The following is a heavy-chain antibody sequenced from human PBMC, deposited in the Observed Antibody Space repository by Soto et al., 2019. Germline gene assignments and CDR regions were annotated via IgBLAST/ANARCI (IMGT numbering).Heavy chain of an antibody. D-gene: IGHD3-10*01. Sequence: GASVKVSCKASGYTFTSYGISWVRQAPGQGLEWMGWISPYNGNTNYAQKIQGRVTMTTDTSTSTAYMDLRSLRSDDTAVYYCARGIGGWFGVAYYYGMDVWGQGTTVTVS. V-gene: IGHV1-18*01. CDR1: GYTFTSYG. CDR2: ISPYNGNT. CDR3: ARGIGGWFGVAYYYGMDV. J-gene: IGHJ6*02.